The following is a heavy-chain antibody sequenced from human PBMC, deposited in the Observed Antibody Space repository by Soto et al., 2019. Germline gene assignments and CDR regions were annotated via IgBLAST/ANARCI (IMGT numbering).Heavy chain of an antibody. CDR2: MNPNSGNT. D-gene: IGHD5-12*01. J-gene: IGHJ5*02. CDR3: ARFQGDVVGLTNWFDT. V-gene: IGHV1-8*01. Sequence: QVQLVQSGAEVKTPGASVKVSCKASGYTFTSYDINWVRQATGQGLEWMGWMNPNSGNTGYAQKFQGRVTMTRNTSISTDYMELSSLRSEDTAVYYCARFQGDVVGLTNWFDTWGQGTLVTVSS. CDR1: GYTFTSYD.